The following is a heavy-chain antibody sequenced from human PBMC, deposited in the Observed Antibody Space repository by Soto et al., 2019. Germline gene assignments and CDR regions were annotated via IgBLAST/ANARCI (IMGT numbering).Heavy chain of an antibody. CDR3: AASIFYYGMDV. Sequence: GESLKISCKGSGYTFTNYWIGWVRQMPGKGLEWMGIIYPGDSDTKYNPSFQGQVTISADKSITTTYLQWSSLKASDTAIYYCAASIFYYGMDVRGQGTTVTVSS. CDR2: IYPGDSDT. CDR1: GYTFTNYW. V-gene: IGHV5-51*01. J-gene: IGHJ6*02.